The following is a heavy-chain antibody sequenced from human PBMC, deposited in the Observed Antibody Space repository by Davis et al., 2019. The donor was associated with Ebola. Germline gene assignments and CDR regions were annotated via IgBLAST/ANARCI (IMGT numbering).Heavy chain of an antibody. V-gene: IGHV1-46*01. D-gene: IGHD6-13*01. Sequence: ASVKVSCKASGYTFTSYYMHWVRQAPGQGLEWMGIINPSGGSTNYAQKFQGRVTITADKSTSTAYMELSSLRSEDTAVYYCARDSSSWRGNWFDPWGQGTLVTVSS. CDR3: ARDSSSWRGNWFDP. CDR2: INPSGGST. CDR1: GYTFTSYY. J-gene: IGHJ5*02.